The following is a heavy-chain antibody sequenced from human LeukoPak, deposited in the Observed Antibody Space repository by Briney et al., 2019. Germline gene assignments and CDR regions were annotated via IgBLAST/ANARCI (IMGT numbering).Heavy chain of an antibody. CDR2: INHSGST. D-gene: IGHD3-16*01. J-gene: IGHJ4*02. Sequence: PSETLSLTCAVYGGSFSGYYWSWIRQPPGKGLEWIGEINHSGSTNYNPSLKSRVTISVDTSKNQFSLKLSSVTAADTAVYYCARVPPDSYDYVWGSYFGYFDYWGQGTLVTVSS. V-gene: IGHV4-34*09. CDR3: ARVPPDSYDYVWGSYFGYFDY. CDR1: GGSFSGYY.